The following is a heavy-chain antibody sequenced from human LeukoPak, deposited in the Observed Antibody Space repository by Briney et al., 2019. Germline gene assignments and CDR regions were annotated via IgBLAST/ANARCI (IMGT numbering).Heavy chain of an antibody. CDR1: GGSISSPSYY. CDR2: IYYSGNT. D-gene: IGHD2-15*01. V-gene: IGHV4-39*07. CDR3: ARDTHCDY. Sequence: SESLSLTCSVSGGSISSPSYYWGWFRQPPGKGLEWIGSIYYSGNTYYSPSLKSRLTISIDTSRNQFSLKLTSVTAADTAVYYCARDTHCDYWGQGTLVTVSS. J-gene: IGHJ4*02.